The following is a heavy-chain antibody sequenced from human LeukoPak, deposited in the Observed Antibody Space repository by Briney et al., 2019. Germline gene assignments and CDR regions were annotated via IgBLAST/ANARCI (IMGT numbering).Heavy chain of an antibody. CDR2: IYYSGSS. J-gene: IGHJ4*02. CDR1: GGSISSGDYY. D-gene: IGHD1-26*01. Sequence: SETLSLTCTVSGGSISSGDYYWNWIRQPPGKGLEWIGYIYYSGSSYYNPSLKSRVTISVDTSKNQLSLKLSSVTAADTAVYYCARGGSGSQYFDYWGQGTLVTVSS. V-gene: IGHV4-30-4*01. CDR3: ARGGSGSQYFDY.